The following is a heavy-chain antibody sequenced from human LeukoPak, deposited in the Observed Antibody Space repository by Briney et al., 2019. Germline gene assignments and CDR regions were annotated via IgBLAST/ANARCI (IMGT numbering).Heavy chain of an antibody. CDR3: TRDRSRAEDD. J-gene: IGHJ4*02. Sequence: GGPLRLSCAASGFTFSGHWMSWVRQAPGKGREWVANINQGGSDKYYVDSVKGRFTISRDNDNNLLYLQMNSMRGEDTAVYYCTRDRSRAEDDWGQGTLVTVSS. D-gene: IGHD1-14*01. V-gene: IGHV3-7*01. CDR2: INQGGSDK. CDR1: GFTFSGHW.